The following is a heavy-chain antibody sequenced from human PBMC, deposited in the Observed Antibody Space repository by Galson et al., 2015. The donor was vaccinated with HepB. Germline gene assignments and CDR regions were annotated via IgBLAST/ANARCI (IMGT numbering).Heavy chain of an antibody. CDR1: GDSVSSNSAA. CDR2: TYYRSKWYN. Sequence: CAISGDSVSSNSAAWNWIRQSPSRGLEWLGRTYYRSKWYNDYAVSVKSRITINPDTSKNQFSLQLNSVTPEDTAVYYCARDPYCSSTSCYFVRELAGGYYYYYGMDVWGQGTTVTVSS. D-gene: IGHD2-2*01. V-gene: IGHV6-1*01. CDR3: ARDPYCSSTSCYFVRELAGGYYYYYGMDV. J-gene: IGHJ6*02.